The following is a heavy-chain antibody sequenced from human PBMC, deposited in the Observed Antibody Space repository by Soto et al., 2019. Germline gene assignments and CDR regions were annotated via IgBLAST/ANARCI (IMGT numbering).Heavy chain of an antibody. J-gene: IGHJ4*02. V-gene: IGHV3-33*01. CDR3: ARDQGMGSGWYVLDY. CDR1: GFTFSRNG. D-gene: IGHD6-19*01. CDR2: IWYDGTKE. Sequence: QVQLVESGGGVVRPGRSLRLSCAASGFTFSRNGMHWVRQAPGKGLEWVAVIWYDGTKEFYADSVKGRFTISRDNSRNTLYLQMNGLRAEDTAVYYCARDQGMGSGWYVLDYWGQGTLVTVSS.